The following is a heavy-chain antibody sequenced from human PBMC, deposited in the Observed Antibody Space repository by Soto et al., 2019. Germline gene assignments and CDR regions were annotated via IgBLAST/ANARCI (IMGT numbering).Heavy chain of an antibody. D-gene: IGHD4-17*01. CDR2: ILPIFGTA. CDR1: GGTFSTSS. Sequence: QVQLVQSGAEVKKPGSSVKVSCKASGGTFSTSSINWVRQAPGQRPEWMGNILPIFGTADYAQKFQGRVTITADKATNTAYMEVRSLLSEDTAVYYCARGHEYGGNSHAFDNWGLGTVVTVSS. CDR3: ARGHEYGGNSHAFDN. V-gene: IGHV1-69*14. J-gene: IGHJ3*02.